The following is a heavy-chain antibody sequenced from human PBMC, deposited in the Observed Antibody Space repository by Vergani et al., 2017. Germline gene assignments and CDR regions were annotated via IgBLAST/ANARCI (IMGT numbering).Heavy chain of an antibody. CDR3: AKSLGGGLNWYLDL. V-gene: IGHV3-33*06. CDR1: GFDFSPYA. J-gene: IGHJ2*01. CDR2: IWPNGNAE. Sequence: VQLVESGGGLVQPGGSLRLSCSTSGFDFSPYAMHWVRQAPGKGLEWVAAIWPNGNAEYYADSVKGRVLVSGDNSKKTLYLQLNNMRVDDTAVYYCAKSLGGGLNWYLDLWGRGTVVIVSS. D-gene: IGHD3-16*01.